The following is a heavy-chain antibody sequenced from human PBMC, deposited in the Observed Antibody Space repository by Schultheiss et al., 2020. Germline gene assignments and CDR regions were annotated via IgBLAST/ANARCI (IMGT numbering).Heavy chain of an antibody. Sequence: GGSLRLSCAASGFTVSSNYMSWVRQAPGKGLEWVSVIYSGGSTYYADSVKGRFTISRDNSKNTLYLQMNSLRAEDTAVYYCARDYMVRGVITQIPDYWGQGTLVTVSS. CDR1: GFTVSSNY. CDR3: ARDYMVRGVITQIPDY. D-gene: IGHD3-10*01. CDR2: IYSGGST. V-gene: IGHV3-66*01. J-gene: IGHJ4*02.